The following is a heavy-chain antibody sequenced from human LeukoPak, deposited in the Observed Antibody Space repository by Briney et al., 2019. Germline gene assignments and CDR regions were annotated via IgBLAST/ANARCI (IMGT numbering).Heavy chain of an antibody. V-gene: IGHV3-48*03. D-gene: IGHD6-13*01. CDR3: ARVQQPSGIQGYYYGMDV. J-gene: IGHJ6*02. CDR1: GFTFSDCE. Sequence: GGSLRLSCAASGFTFSDCEVSWVRQAPGKGLEWVSYISSGGVTTYYADSVKGRFTISRDNAKNSLYLQMTSLRAEDPAVYYCARVQQPSGIQGYYYGMDVWGQGTTVTVSS. CDR2: ISSGGVTT.